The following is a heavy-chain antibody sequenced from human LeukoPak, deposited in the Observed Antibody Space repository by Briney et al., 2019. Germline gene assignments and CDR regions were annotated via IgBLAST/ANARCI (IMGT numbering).Heavy chain of an antibody. J-gene: IGHJ2*01. Sequence: PGGSLRLSCAASGFTFSSYSMNWVRQAPGKGLVWVSRINTDGSSTSYADSVKGRFTISRDNAKNTLWLQMNSLRAEDTAVYYCARGVHTAVTGDFDLWGRGTLVTVSS. V-gene: IGHV3-74*01. CDR3: ARGVHTAVTGDFDL. CDR2: INTDGSST. D-gene: IGHD6-19*01. CDR1: GFTFSSYS.